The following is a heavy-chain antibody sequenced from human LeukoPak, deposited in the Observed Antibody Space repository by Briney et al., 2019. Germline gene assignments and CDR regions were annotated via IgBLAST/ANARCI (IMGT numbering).Heavy chain of an antibody. V-gene: IGHV3-74*01. CDR3: ARGRPYDTSGHDWFDS. D-gene: IGHD3-22*01. J-gene: IGHJ5*01. CDR2: INSDGSST. Sequence: GGSLRLSCAASGFTFSSYWMHWVRQAPGKGLVWFSHINSDGSSTSYADSVKGRFTISRDNAKNTLYLQMNSLRAEDTAMYYCARGRPYDTSGHDWFDSWGQGTLVTVSS. CDR1: GFTFSSYW.